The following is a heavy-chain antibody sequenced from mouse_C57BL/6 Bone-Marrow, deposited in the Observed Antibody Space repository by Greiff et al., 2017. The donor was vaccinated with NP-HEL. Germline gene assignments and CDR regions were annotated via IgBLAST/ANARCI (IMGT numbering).Heavy chain of an antibody. D-gene: IGHD3-3*01. V-gene: IGHV1-69*01. CDR1: GYTFTSYW. CDR3: ARWGDTDY. Sequence: QVQLQQPGAELVMPGASVKLSCKASGYTFTSYWMHWVKQRPGQGLEWIGEIDPSDSYTNYNQKFQGKSTLTVDKSSRTAYMQLSSLTSEDAAVYYCARWGDTDYWGQGTTLTVSS. CDR2: IDPSDSYT. J-gene: IGHJ2*01.